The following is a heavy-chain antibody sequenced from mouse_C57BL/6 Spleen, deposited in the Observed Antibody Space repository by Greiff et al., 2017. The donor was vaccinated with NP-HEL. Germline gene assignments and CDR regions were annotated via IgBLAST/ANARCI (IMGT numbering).Heavy chain of an antibody. CDR1: GYAFSSYW. CDR2: IYPGDGDT. CDR3: ASHYDYDVLFAY. V-gene: IGHV1-80*01. D-gene: IGHD2-4*01. Sequence: QVQLQQSGAELVKPGASVKISCKASGYAFSSYWMNWVKQRPGKGLEWIGQIYPGDGDTNYNGKFKGKATLTADKSSSTAYMQLSSLTSEDSAVYFCASHYDYDVLFAYWGQGTLVTVSA. J-gene: IGHJ3*01.